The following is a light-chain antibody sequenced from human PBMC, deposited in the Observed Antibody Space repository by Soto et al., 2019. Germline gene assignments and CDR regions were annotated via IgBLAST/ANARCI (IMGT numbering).Light chain of an antibody. CDR2: YVS. Sequence: QSALTQPASVSGSPGQSITISCTGTSSDVGGYNYVSWYQQHPGKAPKLMIYYVSHRPSGVSNRFSGSKSGNTAYLTISGLQAEDEADYYCSSYTSINSYVFGTGTKLTVL. CDR1: SSDVGGYNY. J-gene: IGLJ1*01. CDR3: SSYTSINSYV. V-gene: IGLV2-14*03.